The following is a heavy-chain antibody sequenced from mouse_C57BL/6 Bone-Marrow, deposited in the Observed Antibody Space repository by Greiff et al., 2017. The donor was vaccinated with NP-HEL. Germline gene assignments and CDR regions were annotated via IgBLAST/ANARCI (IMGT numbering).Heavy chain of an antibody. V-gene: IGHV1-26*01. Sequence: EVQLQQSGPELVKPGASVKISCKASGYTFTDYYMNWVKQSHGKSLEWIGDINPNNGGTSYNQKFKGKATLTVDKSSSTAYMELRSLTSEDSAVYYCASSSYVWGRGTLVTVSA. D-gene: IGHD1-1*01. CDR1: GYTFTDYY. CDR2: INPNNGGT. CDR3: ASSSYV. J-gene: IGHJ3*01.